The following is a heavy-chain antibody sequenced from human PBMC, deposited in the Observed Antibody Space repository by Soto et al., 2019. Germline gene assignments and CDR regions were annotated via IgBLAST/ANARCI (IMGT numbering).Heavy chain of an antibody. D-gene: IGHD5-12*01. Sequence: SETLSLTCTVSGGSISSGGYYWSWIRQHPGKGLEWIGYIYYSGSTYYNPSLKSRVTISVDTSKNQFSLKLSSVTAADTAVYYCARDSVATGPYYYYGMDVWGQGTTVTVSS. CDR2: IYYSGST. J-gene: IGHJ6*02. CDR3: ARDSVATGPYYYYGMDV. CDR1: GGSISSGGYY. V-gene: IGHV4-31*03.